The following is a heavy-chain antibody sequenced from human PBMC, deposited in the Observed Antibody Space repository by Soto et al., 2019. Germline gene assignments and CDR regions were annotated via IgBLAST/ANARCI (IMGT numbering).Heavy chain of an antibody. J-gene: IGHJ5*02. V-gene: IGHV3-11*01. Sequence: QVQLVESGGGLVKPGGSLRLSCAASGFTFGDYYMTWIRQAPGKGLEWVSFIGNRGTGIYYADSVKGRFTIFRDHAKNSLYLQMNSLRVEDTAMYYCARDLMAVGMASRFDPWGQGTLVTVSS. CDR3: ARDLMAVGMASRFDP. D-gene: IGHD6-13*01. CDR1: GFTFGDYY. CDR2: IGNRGTGI.